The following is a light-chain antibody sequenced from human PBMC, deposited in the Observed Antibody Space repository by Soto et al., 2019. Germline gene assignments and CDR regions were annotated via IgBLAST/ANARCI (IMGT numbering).Light chain of an antibody. CDR2: GNT. V-gene: IGLV1-40*01. CDR3: QSYDSSLSGYV. Sequence: QSVLTQPPSVSGAPGQRVTISCTGSSSNIGAGFDVHWYQQLPGTAPKLVIYGNTKRPSGVPDRFSGSKSGTSASLAITGLQAEDEADYYCQSYDSSLSGYVFGTGTKVTVL. CDR1: SSNIGAGFD. J-gene: IGLJ1*01.